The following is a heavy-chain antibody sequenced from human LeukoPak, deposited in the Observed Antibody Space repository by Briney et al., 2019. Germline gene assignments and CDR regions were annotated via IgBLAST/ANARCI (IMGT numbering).Heavy chain of an antibody. D-gene: IGHD3-22*01. J-gene: IGHJ4*02. CDR2: ISAYNGNT. V-gene: IGHV1-18*01. Sequence: ASVKVSCKASGYTFTSYGISWVRQAPGQGLEWMGWISAYNGNTNYAQKLQGRVTMTTDTSTSTAYMELRSLRSDDTAVYYCARDGYYYDSSGYYPAVGYFDYWGQGTLVTASS. CDR3: ARDGYYYDSSGYYPAVGYFDY. CDR1: GYTFTSYG.